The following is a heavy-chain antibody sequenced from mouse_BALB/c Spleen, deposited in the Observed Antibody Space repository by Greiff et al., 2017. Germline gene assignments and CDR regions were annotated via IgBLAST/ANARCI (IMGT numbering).Heavy chain of an antibody. CDR1: GFTFSNYW. CDR2: IRLKSNNYAT. D-gene: IGHD2-1*01. J-gene: IGHJ4*01. CDR3: TRTGNRPYYYAMDY. V-gene: IGHV6-6*02. Sequence: EVKLVESGGGLVQPGGSMKLSCVASGFTFSNYWMNWVRQSPEKGLEWVAEIRLKSNNYATHYAESVKGRFTISRDDSKSSVYLQMNNLRAEDTGIYYCTRTGNRPYYYAMDYWGQGTSVTVSS.